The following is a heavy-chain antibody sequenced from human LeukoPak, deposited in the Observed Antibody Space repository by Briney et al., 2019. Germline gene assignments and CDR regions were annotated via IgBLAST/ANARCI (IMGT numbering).Heavy chain of an antibody. CDR2: IHYSGSS. D-gene: IGHD2-21*02. Sequence: SETLSLTCTVSGGSISSYYWTWIRHPPGKGLEWIGYIHYSGSSRSHPPLNSRVTMSVDTSKSQFFLKLTSVTAADTAVYYCARGRRTAVVTDFDYWGQGTLVTVSS. CDR3: ARGRRTAVVTDFDY. CDR1: GGSISSYY. V-gene: IGHV4-59*01. J-gene: IGHJ4*02.